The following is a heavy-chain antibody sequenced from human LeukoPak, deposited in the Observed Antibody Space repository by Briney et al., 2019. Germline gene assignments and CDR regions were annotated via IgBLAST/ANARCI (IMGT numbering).Heavy chain of an antibody. V-gene: IGHV4-34*01. CDR2: INHSGST. CDR3: ARQANGDAFDI. J-gene: IGHJ3*02. Sequence: SETLSLTCAVYGGSFSGYYWSWIRQPPGKGLEWIGEINHSGSTNYNPSLKSRVTISVDTSKNQFSLKLSSVTAADTAVYYCARQANGDAFDIWGQGTMVTVSS. CDR1: GGSFSGYY.